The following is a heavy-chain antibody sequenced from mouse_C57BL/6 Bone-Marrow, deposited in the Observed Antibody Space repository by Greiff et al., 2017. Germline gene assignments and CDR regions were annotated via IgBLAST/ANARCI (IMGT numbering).Heavy chain of an antibody. D-gene: IGHD4-1*01. CDR2: IYPGSGST. CDR1: GYTFTSYW. Sequence: QVQLQQPGAELVKPGASVKMSCKASGYTFTSYWITWVKQRPGQGLEWIGDIYPGSGSTNYNEKFKSKATLTVDTSSSPAYMQLSSRTSEDSAVYYCASTNWDHSYYFDYWGQGTPLTVSA. V-gene: IGHV1-55*01. J-gene: IGHJ2*01. CDR3: ASTNWDHSYYFDY.